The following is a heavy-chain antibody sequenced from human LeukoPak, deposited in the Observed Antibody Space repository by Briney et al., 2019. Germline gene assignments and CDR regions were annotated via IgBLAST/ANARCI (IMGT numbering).Heavy chain of an antibody. CDR1: GFTFSIYS. J-gene: IGHJ4*02. Sequence: GGSLRLSCVASGFTFSIYSINWVRQAPGKELEWVSSISSSSTYIYYADSVKGRFTISRDNVNNSLYLQMNSLRAEDTAVYYCARDSPVSSWRDYDPLFDCWGQGTLVTVSS. V-gene: IGHV3-21*01. D-gene: IGHD3-16*01. CDR2: ISSSSTYI. CDR3: ARDSPVSSWRDYDPLFDC.